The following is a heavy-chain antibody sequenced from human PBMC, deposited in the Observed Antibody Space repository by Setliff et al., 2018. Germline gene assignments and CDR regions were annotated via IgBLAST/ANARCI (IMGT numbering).Heavy chain of an antibody. V-gene: IGHV4-39*07. CDR1: DDSISSRHYY. Sequence: SETLSLTCTVSDDSISSRHYYWSWIGSINYYGSIFDDGTTYSTYYNPSLKSRATISIDTSRSQFSLKLSSMTAADTALYYCARNPDFLQYSFDLWGRGTLVTVSS. D-gene: IGHD5-12*01. J-gene: IGHJ2*01. CDR2: IFDDGTT. CDR3: ARNPDFLQYSFDL.